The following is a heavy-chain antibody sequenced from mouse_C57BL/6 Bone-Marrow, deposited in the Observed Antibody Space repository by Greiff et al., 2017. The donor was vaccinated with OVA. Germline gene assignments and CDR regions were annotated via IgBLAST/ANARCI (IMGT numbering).Heavy chain of an antibody. V-gene: IGHV3-6*01. D-gene: IGHD1-1*01. CDR1: GYSITSGYY. J-gene: IGHJ2*01. Sequence: ESGPGLVKPSQSLSLTCSVTGYSITSGYYWNWIRQFPGNKLEWMGYISYDGSNNYNPSLKNRISITRDTSKNQFFLKLNSVTTEDTATYYWAREGYGSSYGGDFDYWGQGTTLTVSS. CDR2: ISYDGSN. CDR3: AREGYGSSYGGDFDY.